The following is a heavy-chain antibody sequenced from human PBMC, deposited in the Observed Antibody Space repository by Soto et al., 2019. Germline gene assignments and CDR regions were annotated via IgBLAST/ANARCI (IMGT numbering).Heavy chain of an antibody. Sequence: GASVKVSCKASGYTFTSYDISWVRQAPGQGLEWMGWISAYNGNTNYAQKLQGRVTMTTDTSTSTAYMELRSLRSDDTAVYYCARVPPKGDYYDSSGYYFGAFDIWGQGTMVTVSS. J-gene: IGHJ3*02. CDR3: ARVPPKGDYYDSSGYYFGAFDI. CDR1: GYTFTSYD. CDR2: ISAYNGNT. D-gene: IGHD3-22*01. V-gene: IGHV1-18*01.